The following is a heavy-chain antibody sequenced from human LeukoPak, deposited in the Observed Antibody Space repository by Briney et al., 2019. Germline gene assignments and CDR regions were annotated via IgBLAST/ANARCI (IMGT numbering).Heavy chain of an antibody. Sequence: GGSLRLSCAASGFTFSSYSMNWVRQAPGKGLEWVSSISSSSSYIYYADSVKGRFTVSRDNAKNSLYLQMNSLRAEDTAVYYCARAGYYYGSGKYGYFDYWGQGTLVTVSS. CDR3: ARAGYYYGSGKYGYFDY. D-gene: IGHD3-10*01. CDR2: ISSSSSYI. V-gene: IGHV3-21*01. J-gene: IGHJ4*02. CDR1: GFTFSSYS.